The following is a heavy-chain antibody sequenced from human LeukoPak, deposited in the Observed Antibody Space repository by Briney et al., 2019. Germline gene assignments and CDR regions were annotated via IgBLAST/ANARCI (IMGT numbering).Heavy chain of an antibody. D-gene: IGHD3-10*01. CDR3: AKGGTHYYRSGQYNWFDP. J-gene: IGHJ5*02. Sequence: GGSLRLSCAASGFTFDIHVMTWVRQAPGKELEWVSSISGSGSGGATYYADSVRGRFTISRDNSKNTLYLQMNSLRVEDTAVYYCAKGGTHYYRSGQYNWFDPWGQGTLVTVSS. CDR2: ISGSGSGGAT. V-gene: IGHV3-23*01. CDR1: GFTFDIHV.